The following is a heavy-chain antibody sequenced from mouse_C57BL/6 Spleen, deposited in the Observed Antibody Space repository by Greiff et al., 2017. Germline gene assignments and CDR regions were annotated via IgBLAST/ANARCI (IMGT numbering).Heavy chain of an antibody. CDR1: GFSLTSYG. Sequence: QVQLQQSGPGLVQPSQRLSITCTVSGFSLTSYGVHWVRQSPGKGLEWLGVIWSGGSTDYNAAFISRLSISKDNSKSQVFFKMNSLQADDTAIYYCASYSNYLMDYWGQGTSVTVSS. CDR3: ASYSNYLMDY. CDR2: IWSGGST. J-gene: IGHJ4*01. D-gene: IGHD2-5*01. V-gene: IGHV2-2*01.